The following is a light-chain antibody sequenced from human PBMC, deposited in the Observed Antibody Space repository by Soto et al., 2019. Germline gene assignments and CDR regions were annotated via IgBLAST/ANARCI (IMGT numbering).Light chain of an antibody. CDR2: DTS. Sequence: EVVLTQSPATLSLSPGQRATLSCRASQSVGKFLSWYQQKPGQAPRLLIYDTSNRATGIPARFSGSGSGTDFTLTISSLEPEDFAVYYCQQYGSSPPITFGQRTLLEIK. V-gene: IGKV3-11*01. CDR3: QQYGSSPPIT. CDR1: QSVGKF. J-gene: IGKJ5*01.